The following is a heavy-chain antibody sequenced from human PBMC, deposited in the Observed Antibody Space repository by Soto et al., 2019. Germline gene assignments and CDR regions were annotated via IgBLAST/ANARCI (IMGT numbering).Heavy chain of an antibody. J-gene: IGHJ4*02. D-gene: IGHD6-6*01. CDR1: GFRFRRYG. CDR2: IWADGSNK. V-gene: IGHV3-33*01. Sequence: QVQLVESGGGVVQPGTSLRLSCAASGFRFRRYGMHWVRQAPGKGLEWVAVIWADGSNKIYADSVKGRFTVSKDNSKDTLYLQMNSLRVEDTAVYYCPTDAGSSPFDYWGQGTLVIVSS. CDR3: PTDAGSSPFDY.